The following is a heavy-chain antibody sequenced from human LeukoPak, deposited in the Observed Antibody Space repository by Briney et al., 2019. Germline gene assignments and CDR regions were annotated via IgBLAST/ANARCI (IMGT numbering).Heavy chain of an antibody. V-gene: IGHV3-21*01. CDR1: GFTFSTYS. D-gene: IGHD4/OR15-4a*01. CDR3: ARGVSGATALDF. Sequence: PGGSLRLSCTASGFTFSTYSMNWVREAPGKGLEWVSYISIGSTYVYYADSVKDRFTVSRDNAKNSLVLQMNSLRAEDTAVYYCARGVSGATALDFWGQGTLGTVSS. CDR2: ISIGSTYV. J-gene: IGHJ4*02.